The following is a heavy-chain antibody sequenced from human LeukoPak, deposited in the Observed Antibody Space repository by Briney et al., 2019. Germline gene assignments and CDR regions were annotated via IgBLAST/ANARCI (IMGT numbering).Heavy chain of an antibody. CDR3: AKRNYDILTAAYYFDY. J-gene: IGHJ4*02. V-gene: IGHV3-23*01. CDR1: GFTFSSYA. D-gene: IGHD3-9*01. CDR2: ISGSGGST. Sequence: GGSLRLSCAASGFTFSSYAMSWVRKAPGKGLDWVSAISGSGGSTYYADSVKGRFTVSRDNSKNTLYLQMNSLRAEDTAVYYCAKRNYDILTAAYYFDYWGQGTLVTVSS.